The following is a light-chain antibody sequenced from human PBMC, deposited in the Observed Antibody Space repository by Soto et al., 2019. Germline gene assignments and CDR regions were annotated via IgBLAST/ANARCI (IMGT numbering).Light chain of an antibody. J-gene: IGLJ1*01. CDR2: DVN. CDR3: GSYAGSNYV. V-gene: IGLV2-8*01. CDR1: SSDIGGYNY. Sequence: QSVLTQPPSASGSPGQSVTLSCAGTSSDIGGYNYVSWYQQHPGKAPKLMIYDVNKRPSGVPDRFAGSKSGNTASLTVSGLHAEDADYYCCGSYAGSNYVFGTGTKLTVL.